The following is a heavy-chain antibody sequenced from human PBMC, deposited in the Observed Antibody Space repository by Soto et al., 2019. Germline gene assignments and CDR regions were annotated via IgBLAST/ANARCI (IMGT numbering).Heavy chain of an antibody. Sequence: GASVEVSCKXSGGTFSSYAISWVRQAPGQGLEWMGGIIPIFGTANYAQKFQGRVTITADESTSTAYMELSSLRSEDTAVYYCARKDLGWFDPWGQGTLVTVSS. CDR3: ARKDLGWFDP. CDR2: IIPIFGTA. D-gene: IGHD2-15*01. J-gene: IGHJ5*02. CDR1: GGTFSSYA. V-gene: IGHV1-69*13.